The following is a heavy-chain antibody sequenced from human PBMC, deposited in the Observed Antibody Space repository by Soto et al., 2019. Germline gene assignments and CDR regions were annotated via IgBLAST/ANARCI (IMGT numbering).Heavy chain of an antibody. CDR3: ARDRSYSLDV. CDR1: GSTFSNDW. CDR2: INSDGSST. Sequence: EVQLVESGGGLLQPGGSLRLSCAVSGSTFSNDWMHWVRQALGKGLVWVSHINSDGSSTNYADFVKGRFTIARDNAKNTVYLQMNSLRAEDTAVYYCARDRSYSLDVWGQGTTVTVSS. J-gene: IGHJ6*02. V-gene: IGHV3-74*01.